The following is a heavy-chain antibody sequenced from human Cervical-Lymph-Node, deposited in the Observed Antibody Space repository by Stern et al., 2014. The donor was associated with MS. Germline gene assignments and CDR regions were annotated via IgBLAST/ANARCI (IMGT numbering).Heavy chain of an antibody. V-gene: IGHV1-69*01. Sequence: QMQLVQSGAEVKKPGSSVRVSCKASGGTFSTDSLSWVRQAPGQRLEWMGGIIPIHGTTNYAQKYQGRVTITADESTGTAYMELSSLTSDDTAVYYCARSPQLHTRCYFDSWGQGTLVTVSS. CDR1: GGTFSTDS. D-gene: IGHD1-7*01. CDR3: ARSPQLHTRCYFDS. CDR2: IIPIHGTT. J-gene: IGHJ4*02.